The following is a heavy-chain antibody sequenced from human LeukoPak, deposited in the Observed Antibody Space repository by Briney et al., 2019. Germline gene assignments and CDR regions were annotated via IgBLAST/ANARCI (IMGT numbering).Heavy chain of an antibody. V-gene: IGHV3-23*01. J-gene: IGHJ2*01. D-gene: IGHD2-2*02. CDR2: TSGSGGST. CDR3: VYLLRDPNWYFDL. CDR1: GFTFSSYG. Sequence: QSGGSLRLSCAASGFTFSSYGMSWVRQAPGKGLEWVSATSGSGGSTYYADSVKGRFTISRDNSKNTLYLQMNSLRAEDTAVYYCVYLLRDPNWYFDLWGRGTLVTVSS.